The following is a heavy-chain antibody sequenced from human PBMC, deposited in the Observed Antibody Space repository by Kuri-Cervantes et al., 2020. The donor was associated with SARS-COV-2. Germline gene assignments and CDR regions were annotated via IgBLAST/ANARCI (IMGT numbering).Heavy chain of an antibody. V-gene: IGHV3-23*01. CDR2: ISGSGGST. Sequence: GGSLRLSCAASGFTFSSYAMSWVRQAPGKGLEWVSAISGSGGSTYYADSVKGRFTISRDNSMNTLYLQMNSLRAEDTAVYYCAKDLGRPNWFDPWGQGTLITVSS. J-gene: IGHJ5*02. CDR3: AKDLGRPNWFDP. CDR1: GFTFSSYA.